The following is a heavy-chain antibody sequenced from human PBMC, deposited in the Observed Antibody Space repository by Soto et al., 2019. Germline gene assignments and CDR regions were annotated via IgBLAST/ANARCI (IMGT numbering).Heavy chain of an antibody. J-gene: IGHJ5*02. V-gene: IGHV4-31*11. Sequence: LSLTCAVAGGPISSGGYYLSWIRQHPGKGLEWIGYIYYSGSTYYNPSLKSRVTISVDTSKNQFSLKLSSVTAADTAVYYCARVRCSSTSCYYGWFDPWGQGTLVTVSS. D-gene: IGHD2-2*01. CDR2: IYYSGST. CDR3: ARVRCSSTSCYYGWFDP. CDR1: GGPISSGGYY.